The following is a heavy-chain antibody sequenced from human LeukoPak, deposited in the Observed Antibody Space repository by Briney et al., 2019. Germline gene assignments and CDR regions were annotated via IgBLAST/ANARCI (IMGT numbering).Heavy chain of an antibody. CDR1: GFTFSSYP. V-gene: IGHV3-48*04. CDR3: ARDEGTPWYWFDY. J-gene: IGHJ4*02. CDR2: ISSSTSTI. Sequence: GSLRLSCAASGFTFSSYPMNWVRQAPGKGLEWVSYISSSTSTIYYADSVKGRFTTSRDNAKNSLYLQMNSLRAEDTAVYYCARDEGTPWYWFDYWGQGTLVTVSS. D-gene: IGHD2-15*01.